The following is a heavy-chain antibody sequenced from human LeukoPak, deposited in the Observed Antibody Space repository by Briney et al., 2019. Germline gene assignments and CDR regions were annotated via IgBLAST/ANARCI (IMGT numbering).Heavy chain of an antibody. CDR1: GFTFSSYS. CDR3: AKDLSPIVVVIGHYYYGMDV. V-gene: IGHV3-48*01. CDR2: ISSSSSTI. D-gene: IGHD3-22*01. J-gene: IGHJ6*02. Sequence: GGSPRLSCAASGFTFSSYSMNWVRQAPGKGLEWVSYISSSSSTIYYADSVKGRFTISRDNAKNSLYLQMNSLRAEDTAVYYCAKDLSPIVVVIGHYYYGMDVWGQGTTVTVSS.